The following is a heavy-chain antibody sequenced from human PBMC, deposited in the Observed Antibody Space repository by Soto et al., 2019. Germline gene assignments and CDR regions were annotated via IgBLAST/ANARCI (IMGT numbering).Heavy chain of an antibody. CDR3: TKEHSNYPDNWFDP. CDR2: IDGGGTKT. CDR1: GFTFSNHA. Sequence: GGSLRLSCAASGFTFSNHAMSWVRQAPGTGLEWVSAIDGGGTKTYYADSVKGRFTISRDNSMNTLYLQMDSLRAGDTAIYYCTKEHSNYPDNWFDPWGQGTRVTVSS. V-gene: IGHV3-23*01. D-gene: IGHD4-4*01. J-gene: IGHJ5*02.